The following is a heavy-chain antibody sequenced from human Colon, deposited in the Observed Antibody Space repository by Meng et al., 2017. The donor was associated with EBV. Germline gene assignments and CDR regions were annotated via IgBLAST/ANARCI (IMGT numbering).Heavy chain of an antibody. CDR1: CGSISSVYW. CDR2: IYHSGIT. Sequence: QLNVSCPGPVNPAETLSLTCAVSCGSISSVYWWTSVRQSPGKGLEWIGEIYHSGITNYNPSLKSRVTISVDKSKNQFSLKLTSVTAADTALYYCARGGYYSFDYWGQRTLVTVSS. CDR3: ARGGYYSFDY. J-gene: IGHJ4*02. V-gene: IGHV4-4*02. D-gene: IGHD5-18*01.